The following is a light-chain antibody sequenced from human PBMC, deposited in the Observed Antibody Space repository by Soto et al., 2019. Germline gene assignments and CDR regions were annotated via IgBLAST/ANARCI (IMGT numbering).Light chain of an antibody. Sequence: EIVMTQSPATLSVSPGERATLSCRASPSASSNLAWYQQKPGQAPWLLIYAASTRATGIPARFSGSGSGTEFTLTISILQSEDFAVYYCQQYNKWPLTFGGGTKVEI. CDR2: AAS. J-gene: IGKJ4*01. CDR3: QQYNKWPLT. CDR1: PSASSN. V-gene: IGKV3-15*01.